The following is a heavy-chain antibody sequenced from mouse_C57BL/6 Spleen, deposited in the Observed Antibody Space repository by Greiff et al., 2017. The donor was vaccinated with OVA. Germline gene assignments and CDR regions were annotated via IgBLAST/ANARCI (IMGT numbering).Heavy chain of an antibody. J-gene: IGHJ2*01. CDR3: ASLNWDDY. CDR1: GFTFSDYG. CDR2: ISSGSSTI. D-gene: IGHD4-1*01. Sequence: VQLKESGGGLVKPGGSLKLSCAASGFTFSDYGMHWVRQAPEKGLEWVAYISSGSSTIYYADTVKGRFTISRDNAKNTLFLQMTSLRSEDTAMYYCASLNWDDYWGQGTTLTVSS. V-gene: IGHV5-17*01.